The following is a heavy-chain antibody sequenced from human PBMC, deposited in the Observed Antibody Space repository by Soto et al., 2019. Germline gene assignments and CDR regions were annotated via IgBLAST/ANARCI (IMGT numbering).Heavy chain of an antibody. J-gene: IGHJ6*02. V-gene: IGHV4-31*03. CDR3: ARDEGSTVTSYGMDV. CDR1: GGSISSGGYY. Sequence: SETLSLTCTVSGGSISSGGYYWRWIHPHPGKGLEWIGYIYYSGSTYYNPSLKSRVTISVDTSKNQFSLKLSSVTAADTAVYYCARDEGSTVTSYGMDVWGQGTTVTVSS. D-gene: IGHD4-17*01. CDR2: IYYSGST.